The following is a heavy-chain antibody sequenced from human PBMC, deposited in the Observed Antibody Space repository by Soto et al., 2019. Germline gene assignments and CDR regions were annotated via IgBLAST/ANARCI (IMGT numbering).Heavy chain of an antibody. Sequence: SVKVSCKASGGTFSSYTISWVRQAPGQGLEWMGRIIPILGIANYAQKFQGRVTITADKSTSTAYMELSSLRSEDTAVYYCARVRGEADLNIFNIWGQGTMVTVS. J-gene: IGHJ3*02. V-gene: IGHV1-69*02. CDR3: ARVRGEADLNIFNI. CDR1: GGTFSSYT. CDR2: IIPILGIA. D-gene: IGHD3-10*01.